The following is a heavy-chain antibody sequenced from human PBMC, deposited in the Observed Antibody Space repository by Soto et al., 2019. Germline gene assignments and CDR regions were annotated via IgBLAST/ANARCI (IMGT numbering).Heavy chain of an antibody. CDR2: INHSGSA. V-gene: IGHV4-34*01. J-gene: IGHJ4*02. CDR3: ARGLISGSHYSGGWYYFDS. CDR1: GGSFSGYI. Sequence: SETLSLTCDVYGGSFSGYIWTWIRQTPGKGLQWIGQINHSGSANYNPSLKSRVTISLHTSKSQFSLELSSVTAADTAVYYCARGLISGSHYSGGWYYFDSWGQGTQVT. D-gene: IGHD1-26*01.